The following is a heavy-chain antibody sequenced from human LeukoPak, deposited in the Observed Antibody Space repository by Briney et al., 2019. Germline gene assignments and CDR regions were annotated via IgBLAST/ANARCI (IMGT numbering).Heavy chain of an antibody. D-gene: IGHD1-26*01. CDR2: INPNSGGT. V-gene: IGHV1-2*06. J-gene: IGHJ4*02. CDR1: GYTFTGYY. Sequence: GASVKVSCKASGYTFTGYYMHWVRQAPGQGLAWMGRINPNSGGTNYAQKFRGRVTMTRDTSISTAYMELSRLRSDDTAVYYCARDGGIVGATLYYFDYWGQGTLVTVSS. CDR3: ARDGGIVGATLYYFDY.